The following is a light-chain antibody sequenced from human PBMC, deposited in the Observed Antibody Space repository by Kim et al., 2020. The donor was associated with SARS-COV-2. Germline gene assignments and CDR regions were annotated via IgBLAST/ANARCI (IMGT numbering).Light chain of an antibody. CDR2: ENN. CDR3: QSYERTEVV. Sequence: KSASICTTRSSRDISWNYGQWSQQRPSCPPSSVIYENNQSPTGVPVRFSGSIDTSSNSSSLTISGPESEDDADYYCQSYERTEVVFGGGTKLTVL. J-gene: IGLJ3*02. CDR1: SRDISWNY. V-gene: IGLV6-57*01.